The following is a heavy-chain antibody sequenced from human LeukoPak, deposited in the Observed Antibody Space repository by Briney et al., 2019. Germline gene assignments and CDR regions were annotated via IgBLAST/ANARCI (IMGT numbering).Heavy chain of an antibody. V-gene: IGHV4-39*07. Sequence: PSETLSLTCTVSGGSISSSSYYWGWIRQPPGKGLEWIGSIYYSGSTYYNPSLKSRVTISVDTSKNQFSLKLSSVTAADTAVYHCAREVGGCSSTSCYNWFDPWGQGTLVTVSS. CDR3: AREVGGCSSTSCYNWFDP. J-gene: IGHJ5*02. CDR1: GGSISSSSYY. D-gene: IGHD2-2*01. CDR2: IYYSGST.